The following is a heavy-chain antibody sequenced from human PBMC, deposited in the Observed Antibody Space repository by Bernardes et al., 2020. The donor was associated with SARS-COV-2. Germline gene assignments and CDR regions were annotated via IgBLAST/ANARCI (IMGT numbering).Heavy chain of an antibody. CDR3: ARGSGNYYFDY. CDR1: GFTFNSYY. Sequence: GGSLRLSCVASGFTFNSYYIHWVRQVPDKGLVWVSRISEDGSSTNYADSVRGRFAISRDNARNTVYVQMNSLRADDAAVYYCARGSGNYYFDYWGQGTLLTVSS. D-gene: IGHD5-12*01. V-gene: IGHV3-74*01. CDR2: ISEDGSST. J-gene: IGHJ4*02.